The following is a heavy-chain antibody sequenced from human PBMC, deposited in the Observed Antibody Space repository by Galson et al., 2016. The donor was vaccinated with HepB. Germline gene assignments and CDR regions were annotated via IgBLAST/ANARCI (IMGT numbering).Heavy chain of an antibody. CDR2: ISDNGGST. Sequence: SLRLSCAASGFTFNTYAMNWVRQAPGKGLEWVSGISDNGGSTYYADSVKGRFTISRDNSKNTLYLQMNSLRAEDTAVYYCARAPVTSTTCCYYFDYWGQGTLVTVSS. CDR3: ARAPVTSTTCCYYFDY. V-gene: IGHV3-23*01. CDR1: GFTFNTYA. D-gene: IGHD2-2*01. J-gene: IGHJ4*02.